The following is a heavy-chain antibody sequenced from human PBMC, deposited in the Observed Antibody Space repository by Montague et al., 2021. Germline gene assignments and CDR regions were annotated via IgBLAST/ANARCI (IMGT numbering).Heavy chain of an antibody. CDR3: VLGSTGQFDP. J-gene: IGHJ5*02. CDR1: GASISSHY. Sequence: SETLSLTCTVSGASISSHYWSCIRQPPAKGLEWIPYTHFNGSTNYNPSLMSRVTISVDTSKNLLSLKLTSVTAADTAVYYCVLGSTGQFDPWGQGALVTVSS. D-gene: IGHD5/OR15-5a*01. V-gene: IGHV4-59*11. CDR2: THFNGST.